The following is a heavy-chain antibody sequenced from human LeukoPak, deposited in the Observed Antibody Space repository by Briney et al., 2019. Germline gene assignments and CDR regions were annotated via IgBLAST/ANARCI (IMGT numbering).Heavy chain of an antibody. CDR3: ARGATVTHIFADYYMDV. CDR2: IYYSGST. CDR1: GGSISSSSYY. J-gene: IGHJ6*03. D-gene: IGHD4-17*01. Sequence: PSETLSLTCTVSGGSISSSSYYWGWIRQPPGKGLEWIGSIYYSGSTYYNPSLKSRVTISVDTSKNQFSLKLSSVTAADTAVYYCARGATVTHIFADYYMDVWGKGTTVTVSS. V-gene: IGHV4-39*07.